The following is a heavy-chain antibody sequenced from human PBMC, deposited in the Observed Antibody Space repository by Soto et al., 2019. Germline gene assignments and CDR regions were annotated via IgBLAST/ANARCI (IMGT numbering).Heavy chain of an antibody. D-gene: IGHD6-13*01. Sequence: GGSLRLSCAASGFSLGSYGMHWVRQAPGKGLEWVAVIGFDGNNDYYANSVKGRFTISRDNSGNTLYLEMKSLRVEDTAVYYCAREIGYSSTWTSDWGPGTLVTVSS. V-gene: IGHV3-33*01. J-gene: IGHJ4*02. CDR1: GFSLGSYG. CDR2: IGFDGNND. CDR3: AREIGYSSTWTSD.